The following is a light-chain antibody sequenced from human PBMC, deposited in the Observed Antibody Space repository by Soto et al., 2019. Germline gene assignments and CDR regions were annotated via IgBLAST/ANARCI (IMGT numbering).Light chain of an antibody. V-gene: IGKV3-15*01. CDR2: SAS. CDR1: QSISTE. CDR3: QQGHNWPLT. J-gene: IGKJ2*01. Sequence: IVMTQSPATLSVSPGERATLSCRASQSISTELAGYQQKPGQPPRLLIYSASTRATGVPARFTGSGSGSEFTLTISGLQSEDFAVYYCQQGHNWPLTFGQGTRLEI.